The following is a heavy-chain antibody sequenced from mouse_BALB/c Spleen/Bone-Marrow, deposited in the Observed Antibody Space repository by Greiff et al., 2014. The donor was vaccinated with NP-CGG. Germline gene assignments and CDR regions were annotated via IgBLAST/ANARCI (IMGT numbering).Heavy chain of an antibody. CDR1: GYTFTSYT. CDR3: AREGLRAWFVY. Sequence: QVQLQQSGAELARPGASVKMSCKASGYTFTSYTIHWVKQRPGQGLEWIGYINPSSDYTNYNQKFKDKATSTADKSSSTAYMQLSSLTSEDSAVYYCAREGLRAWFVYWGQGTLVTVSA. D-gene: IGHD2-4*01. J-gene: IGHJ3*01. V-gene: IGHV1-4*01. CDR2: INPSSDYT.